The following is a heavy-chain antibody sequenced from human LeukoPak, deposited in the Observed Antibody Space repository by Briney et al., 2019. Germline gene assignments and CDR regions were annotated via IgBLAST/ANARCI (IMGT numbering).Heavy chain of an antibody. D-gene: IGHD2-2*01. CDR2: ISWNSGTI. V-gene: IGHV3-9*01. J-gene: IGHJ5*01. Sequence: GGSLRLSCAGSGFIFNNYAMHWVRQPPGKGLEWVSGISWNSGTIDYADSVRGRFTISRDNAKNSLYLQMDSLRVEDTAFYYCAKNQVPARSWGQGTLVTVSS. CDR1: GFIFNNYA. CDR3: AKNQVPARS.